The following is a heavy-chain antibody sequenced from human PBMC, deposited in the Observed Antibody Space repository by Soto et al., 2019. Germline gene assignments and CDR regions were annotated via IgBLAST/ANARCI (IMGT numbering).Heavy chain of an antibody. Sequence: PSETLSLTCTVSGGSISSYYWSWIRQPPGKGLEWIGYIYYSGSTNYNPSLKSRVTISVDTSKNQFSLKLSSVTAADTAVYYCARHDMVRGVHHWGQGTLVTVSS. J-gene: IGHJ5*02. CDR1: GGSISSYY. D-gene: IGHD3-10*01. V-gene: IGHV4-59*08. CDR3: ARHDMVRGVHH. CDR2: IYYSGST.